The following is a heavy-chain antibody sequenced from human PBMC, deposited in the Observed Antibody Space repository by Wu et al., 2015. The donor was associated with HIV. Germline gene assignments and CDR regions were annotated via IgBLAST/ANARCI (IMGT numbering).Heavy chain of an antibody. Sequence: VQLVQSGAEVRKPGASVRVSCETSGYTFTEHYLHWVRQAPGQGLEWVGWMNPKSGGRNFAQKFQGRVTLTRDTSTSTAYMELSSLRSEDTAVYYCARGSFRXATPILGPYYYYMDVWGQKGPRSPSP. CDR3: ARGSFRXATPILGPYYYYMDV. J-gene: IGHJ6*03. V-gene: IGHV1-2*02. CDR2: MNPKSGGR. CDR1: GYTFTEHY. D-gene: IGHD5-12*01.